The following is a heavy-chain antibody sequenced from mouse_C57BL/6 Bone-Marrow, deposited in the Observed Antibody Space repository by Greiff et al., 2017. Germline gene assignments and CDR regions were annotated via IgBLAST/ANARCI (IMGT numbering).Heavy chain of an antibody. J-gene: IGHJ2*01. CDR2: IWSGGST. D-gene: IGHD1-1*01. V-gene: IGHV2-2*01. CDR1: GFSLTSYG. CDR3: ARKGHYYGSSFDY. Sequence: VKLVESGPGLVQPSQSLSITCTVSGFSLTSYGVHWVRQSPGKGLEWLGVIWSGGSTDYNAAFISRLSISKDNSKSQVFFKMNSLQADDTAIYYWARKGHYYGSSFDYWGQGTTLTVSA.